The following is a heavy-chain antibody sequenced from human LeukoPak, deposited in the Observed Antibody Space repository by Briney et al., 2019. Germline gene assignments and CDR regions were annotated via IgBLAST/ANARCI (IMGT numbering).Heavy chain of an antibody. V-gene: IGHV5-10-1*01. D-gene: IGHD3-10*01. CDR2: IDPSDSYT. Sequence: GESLKISCKGSGYSFTSYWISWVRQMPGKGMEWMGRIDPSDSYTNYSPSFQGHVTISADKSISTVYLQWSSLKASDTAMYYCARPVYGSGNRMDVWGKGTTVTVSS. J-gene: IGHJ6*04. CDR3: ARPVYGSGNRMDV. CDR1: GYSFTSYW.